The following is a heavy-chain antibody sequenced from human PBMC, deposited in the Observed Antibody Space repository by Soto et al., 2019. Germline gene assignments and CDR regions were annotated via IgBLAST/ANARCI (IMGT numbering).Heavy chain of an antibody. D-gene: IGHD3-16*01. V-gene: IGHV1-2*04. CDR3: ARGGNLGTPYYFDY. J-gene: IGHJ4*02. CDR2: INPNSGGT. CDR1: GYTFTGYY. Sequence: ASVKVSCKASGYTFTGYYMHWVRQAPGQGLEWMGWINPNSGGTNYAQKFQGWVTMTRETSISTAYMELSRLRSDDTAVYYCARGGNLGTPYYFDYWGQGTLVTVSS.